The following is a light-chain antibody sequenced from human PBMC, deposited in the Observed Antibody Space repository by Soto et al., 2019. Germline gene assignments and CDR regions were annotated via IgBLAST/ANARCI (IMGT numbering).Light chain of an antibody. CDR3: SSVTCSIIV. Sequence: QSALTQPASVSGSPGQSITISCAGTSTDVGDYDSFSWYQQHPGKAPKLLIYDVSDRPSGVSNRFSGSKSGNTASLTISGLQAEDEADYYCSSVTCSIIVFGGGTKLTVL. CDR1: STDVGDYDS. CDR2: DVS. J-gene: IGLJ2*01. V-gene: IGLV2-14*03.